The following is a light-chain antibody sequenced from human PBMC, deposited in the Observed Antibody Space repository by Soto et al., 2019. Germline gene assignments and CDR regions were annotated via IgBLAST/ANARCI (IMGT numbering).Light chain of an antibody. V-gene: IGLV1-40*01. CDR1: SSNIGAGYD. CDR2: GNS. Sequence: QAVVTQPPSVSGAPGQRVTISCTGSSSNIGAGYDVHWYQQLPGTAPKLLIYGNSNRPSGVPDRFSGSKSGTSASLAITGLQAEDEADYYCQSYDSSLTPVVFGGGTKVPS. CDR3: QSYDSSLTPVV. J-gene: IGLJ2*01.